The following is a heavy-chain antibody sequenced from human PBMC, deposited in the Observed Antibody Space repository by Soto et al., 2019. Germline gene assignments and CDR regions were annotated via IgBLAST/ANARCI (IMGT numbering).Heavy chain of an antibody. Sequence: WTWIRQPPGKGLEWIAYIYSRVRTDYNPSLKSRVTISMDTSKNHFSLRLSSVTAADTAIYYCARTNSRGHWAAWYWGQGTLVTVSS. CDR3: ARTNSRGHWAAWY. V-gene: IGHV4-61*03. J-gene: IGHJ4*02. D-gene: IGHD3-22*01. CDR2: IYSRVRT.